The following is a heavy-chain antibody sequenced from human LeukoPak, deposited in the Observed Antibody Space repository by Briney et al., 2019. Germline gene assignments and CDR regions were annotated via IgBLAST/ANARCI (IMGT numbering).Heavy chain of an antibody. CDR1: GGSFSGYY. Sequence: SETLSLTCAVYGGSFSGYYWSWIRQPPGKGLEWIGEINHSGSTNYNPSLKSRATISVDTSKNQFSLKLSSVTAADTAVYYCARGHGYSSSWYYYWGQGTLVTVSS. J-gene: IGHJ4*02. CDR2: INHSGST. CDR3: ARGHGYSSSWYYY. V-gene: IGHV4-34*01. D-gene: IGHD6-13*01.